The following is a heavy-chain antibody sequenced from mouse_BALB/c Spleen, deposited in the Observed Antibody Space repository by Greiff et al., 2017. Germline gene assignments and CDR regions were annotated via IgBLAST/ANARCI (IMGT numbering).Heavy chain of an antibody. V-gene: IGHV6-6*02. CDR2: IRLKSNNYAT. D-gene: IGHD1-1*01. CDR1: GFTFSNYW. J-gene: IGHJ1*01. CDR3: TRPYYYGSSYLWYFDV. Sequence: DVMLVESGGGLVQPGGSMKLSCVASGFTFSNYWMNWVRQSPEKGLEWVAEIRLKSNNYATHYAESVKGRFTISRDDSKSSVYLQMNNLRAEDTGIYYCTRPYYYGSSYLWYFDVWGAGTTVTVSS.